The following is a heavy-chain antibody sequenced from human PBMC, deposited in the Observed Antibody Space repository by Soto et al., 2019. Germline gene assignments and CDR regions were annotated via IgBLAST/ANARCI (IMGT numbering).Heavy chain of an antibody. V-gene: IGHV3-9*01. J-gene: IGHJ4*02. Sequence: EVQLVDSGGGLVQPGRSLRLSCAASGFTFDIYAMHWVRQAPAKGLEWVASISWNSGTRGYADSVKGRFTISRDNAKNALYLQMDSLITEDTAFYYCAKELGGYSYGYELDHWGQGTLVAVSS. CDR3: AKELGGYSYGYELDH. D-gene: IGHD5-18*01. CDR2: ISWNSGTR. CDR1: GFTFDIYA.